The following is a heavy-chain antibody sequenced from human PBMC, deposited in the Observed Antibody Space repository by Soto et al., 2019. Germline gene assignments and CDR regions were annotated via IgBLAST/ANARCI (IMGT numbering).Heavy chain of an antibody. CDR3: TTDSGNSSGWYYYYYYYGMDV. CDR1: GFTFSNAW. V-gene: IGHV3-15*07. CDR2: IKSKTDGGTT. D-gene: IGHD6-19*01. J-gene: IGHJ6*02. Sequence: PGGSLRLSCAASGFTFSNAWMNWVRQAPGKGLEWVGRIKSKTDGGTTDYAAPVKGRFTISRDDSKNTLYLQMNSLKTEDTAVYYCTTDSGNSSGWYYYYYYYGMDVWGQGTTVTVSS.